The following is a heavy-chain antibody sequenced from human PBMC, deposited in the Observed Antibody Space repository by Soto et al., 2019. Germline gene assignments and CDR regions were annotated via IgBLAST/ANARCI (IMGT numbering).Heavy chain of an antibody. Sequence: QVQLVQSGAEGKKPGASVKVSCKASGYTFTGYYMHWVRQAPGQGLEWMGCINPNSGGTKYAQKFQGRVTMTRDTSISTAYMELSRLRSDDTAVYYCASLGGIAAAEDYWGQGTLVTVSS. CDR3: ASLGGIAAAEDY. CDR1: GYTFTGYY. D-gene: IGHD6-13*01. V-gene: IGHV1-2*02. CDR2: INPNSGGT. J-gene: IGHJ4*02.